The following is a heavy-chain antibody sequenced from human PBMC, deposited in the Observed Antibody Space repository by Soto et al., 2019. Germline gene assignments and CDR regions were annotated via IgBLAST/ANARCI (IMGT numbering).Heavy chain of an antibody. V-gene: IGHV3-15*07. CDR1: GLTFSNAW. J-gene: IGHJ6*02. D-gene: IGHD6-6*01. CDR3: TTSPYSSSYPYYYYYGIDA. Sequence: PGGSLRLSCAASGLTFSNAWINWVRQAPGKGLEWVGRIKSKTDGGTTDYAAPVKGRFTISRDDSKNTLYLQMNSLKTEDTAVYYCTTSPYSSSYPYYYYYGIDAWGQGTTVTVSS. CDR2: IKSKTDGGTT.